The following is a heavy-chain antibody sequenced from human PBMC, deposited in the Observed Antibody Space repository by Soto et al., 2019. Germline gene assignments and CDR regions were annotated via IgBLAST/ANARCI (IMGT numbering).Heavy chain of an antibody. Sequence: SETLSLTCTVSGGSISSGGYYWSWIRQHPGKGLEWVGYIYYSGSTYYNPSLKSRVTISVDTSKNQFSLKLSSVTAAGTAVYYCARGGNYYDSSGYLDYWGQGTLVTVSS. V-gene: IGHV4-31*03. D-gene: IGHD3-22*01. CDR1: GGSISSGGYY. J-gene: IGHJ4*02. CDR3: ARGGNYYDSSGYLDY. CDR2: IYYSGST.